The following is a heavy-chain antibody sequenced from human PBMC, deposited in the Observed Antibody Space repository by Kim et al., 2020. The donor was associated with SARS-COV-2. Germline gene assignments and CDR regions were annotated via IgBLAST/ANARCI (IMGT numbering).Heavy chain of an antibody. CDR1: GFTFSSYW. J-gene: IGHJ4*02. Sequence: GGSLRLSCAASGFTFSSYWMSWVRQAPGKGLEWVANIKQDGSEKYYVDSVKGRFTISRDNAKNSLYLQMNSLRAEDTAVYYCARDGARAYSWLDYWGQGTLVTVSS. CDR3: ARDGARAYSWLDY. D-gene: IGHD5-18*01. V-gene: IGHV3-7*05. CDR2: IKQDGSEK.